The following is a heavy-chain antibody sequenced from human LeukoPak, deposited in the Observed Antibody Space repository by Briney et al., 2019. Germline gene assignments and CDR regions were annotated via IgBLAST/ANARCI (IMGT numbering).Heavy chain of an antibody. Sequence: SETLSLTCTVSGGSIRSSDYYWGWIRQHPGKGLEWIGYIYYSGSTYYNPSLKSRVTISVDTSKNQFSLKLSSVTAADTAVYYCARDRGSYSPWYYFDYWGQGTLVTVSS. J-gene: IGHJ4*02. D-gene: IGHD1-26*01. CDR3: ARDRGSYSPWYYFDY. CDR2: IYYSGST. V-gene: IGHV4-31*03. CDR1: GGSIRSSDYY.